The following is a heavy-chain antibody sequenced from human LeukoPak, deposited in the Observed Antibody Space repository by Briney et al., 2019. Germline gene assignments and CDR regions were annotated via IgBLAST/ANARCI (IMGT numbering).Heavy chain of an antibody. D-gene: IGHD3-16*01. CDR2: ISSSSSYI. Sequence: GGSLRLSCAASGFTFSSYAMSWVRQAPGKGLEWVSSISSSSSYIYYADSVKGRFTISRDNAKNSLYLQMNSLRAEDTAVYYCARDRSAAANGGFDYWGQGTLVTVSS. CDR3: ARDRSAAANGGFDY. V-gene: IGHV3-21*01. CDR1: GFTFSSYA. J-gene: IGHJ4*02.